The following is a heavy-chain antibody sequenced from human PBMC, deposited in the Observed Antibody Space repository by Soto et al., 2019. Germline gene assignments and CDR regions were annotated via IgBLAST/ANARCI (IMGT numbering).Heavy chain of an antibody. CDR3: ARYLSQARDY. J-gene: IGHJ4*02. CDR1: GFTFSDYY. Sequence: GGSLRLSCAASGFTFSDYYMSWIRQAPGKGLECVSYISSSGSTIYCADSVKGRFTISRDSAKNSLYLQMNSLRAEDTAVYYCARYLSQARDYWGQGTLVTVSS. CDR2: ISSSGSTI. V-gene: IGHV3-11*01.